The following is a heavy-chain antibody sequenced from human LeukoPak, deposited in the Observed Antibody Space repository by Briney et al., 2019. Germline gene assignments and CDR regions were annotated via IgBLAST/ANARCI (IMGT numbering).Heavy chain of an antibody. D-gene: IGHD6-19*01. V-gene: IGHV3-48*03. CDR2: IGSSGSTI. CDR1: GFTFSSYE. J-gene: IGHJ4*02. CDR3: ATYVSVAGTLDY. Sequence: PGGSLRLSCAASGFTFSSYEMNWVRQAPGKGLEWVSYIGSSGSTIYYADSVKGRFTISRDNAKNSLYLQMNSLRAEDTAVYYCATYVSVAGTLDYWGQGTLVTVSS.